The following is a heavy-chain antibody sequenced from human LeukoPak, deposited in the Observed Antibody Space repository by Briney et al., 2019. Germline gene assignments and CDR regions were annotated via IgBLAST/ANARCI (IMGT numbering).Heavy chain of an antibody. D-gene: IGHD6-19*01. J-gene: IGHJ4*02. CDR2: INPNSGGT. Sequence: ASVKVSCKASGYTFTGYYMHWVRQAPGQGLEWMGWINPNSGGTNYARKFQGWVTMTRDTSISTAYMELSRLRSDDTAVYYCARDQGALAVAGKGFDYWGQGTLVTVSS. CDR1: GYTFTGYY. CDR3: ARDQGALAVAGKGFDY. V-gene: IGHV1-2*04.